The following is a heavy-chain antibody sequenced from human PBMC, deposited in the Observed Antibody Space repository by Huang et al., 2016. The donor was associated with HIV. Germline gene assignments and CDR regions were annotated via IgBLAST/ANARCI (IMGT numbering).Heavy chain of an antibody. J-gene: IGHJ6*02. CDR3: TTDPEAYYYFGVDV. CDR1: GFAFSKAW. Sequence: EVQLVESGGGLVKPGGSLRLPCAASGFAFSKAWMSWVRQAPWKGLEWVGRIKIKTDGGTTNYGAPVKGRVTISRDDSKNTLYLQMNSLKTEDTAVYYCTTDPEAYYYFGVDVWGQGTTVIVSS. CDR2: IKIKTDGGTT. V-gene: IGHV3-15*01.